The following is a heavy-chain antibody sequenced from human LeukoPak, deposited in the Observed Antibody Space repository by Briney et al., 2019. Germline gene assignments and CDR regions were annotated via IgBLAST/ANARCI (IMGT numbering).Heavy chain of an antibody. CDR3: ARDQVDIAHDTDPYYYGMDV. V-gene: IGHV3-11*04. D-gene: IGHD5-12*01. CDR1: GFTFSDYY. J-gene: IGHJ6*02. Sequence: PGGSLRLSCAASGFTFSDYYMSWIRQAPGKGLEWVSYISSSGSTIYYADSVKGRFTISRDNVKNSLYLQMNSLRAEDTAVYYCARDQVDIAHDTDPYYYGMDVWGQGTTVTVSS. CDR2: ISSSGSTI.